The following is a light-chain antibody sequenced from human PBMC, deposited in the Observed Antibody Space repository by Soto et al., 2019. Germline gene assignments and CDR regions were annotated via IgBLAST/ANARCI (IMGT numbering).Light chain of an antibody. Sequence: QSLLAQPPSASGSPVQSLTISCTGTSSDVCFYNFFYWYQQRPGKAHKLVIYEVTKRPSGVPDRFSGSKSVSTASLTVSGLQADDEADYYCVSYAGPXLFVSGSGTKV. CDR3: VSYAGPXLFV. CDR2: EVT. V-gene: IGLV2-8*01. CDR1: SSDVCFYNF. J-gene: IGLJ1*01.